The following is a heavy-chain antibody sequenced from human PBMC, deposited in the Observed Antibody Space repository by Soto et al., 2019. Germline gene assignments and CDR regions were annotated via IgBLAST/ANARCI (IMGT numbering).Heavy chain of an antibody. V-gene: IGHV4-39*02. CDR1: GASFSDANYY. CDR3: ARRYHIVVAQT. J-gene: IGHJ4*02. CDR2: FYYDGGT. Sequence: SETLSLTCIVSGASFSDANYYWVWIRQPPGEGLEWIGSFYYDGGTYYNASLKSRVTISVDTSKNHFSLMLTSVTAADTAVYYCARRYHIVVAQTWGQGTLVTVSS. D-gene: IGHD2-21*01.